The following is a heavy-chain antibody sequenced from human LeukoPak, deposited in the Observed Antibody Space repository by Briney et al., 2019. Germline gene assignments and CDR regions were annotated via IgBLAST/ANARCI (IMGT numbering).Heavy chain of an antibody. Sequence: ASVKVSCKASGYTFTSYYMHWVRQAPGQGLEWMGIINPSGGSTSYAQTFQGRVTMTRDMSTSTVYMELSSLRSEDTAVYYCARDHGVTLDYWGQGTLVTVSS. CDR1: GYTFTSYY. CDR2: INPSGGST. D-gene: IGHD3-3*01. J-gene: IGHJ4*02. V-gene: IGHV1-46*01. CDR3: ARDHGVTLDY.